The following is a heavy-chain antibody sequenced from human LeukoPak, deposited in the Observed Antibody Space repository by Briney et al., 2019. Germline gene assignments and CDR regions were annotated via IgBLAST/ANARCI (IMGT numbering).Heavy chain of an antibody. CDR3: ARGQADAFDI. Sequence: PGGSLRLSCAASGFTVSINYMSWVRQAPGKGLEWVSVIYSGGSTYYADSVKGLFTISRDNSKNTMYLQMNSLRADDTAVYYCARGQADAFDIWGQGTMVTVSS. CDR2: IYSGGST. J-gene: IGHJ3*02. CDR1: GFTVSINY. V-gene: IGHV3-53*01.